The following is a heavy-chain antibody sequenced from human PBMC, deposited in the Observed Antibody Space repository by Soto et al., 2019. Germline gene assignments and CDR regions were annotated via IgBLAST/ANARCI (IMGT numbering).Heavy chain of an antibody. Sequence: GGSLRLSCAASGFTFSSYGMHWVRQAPGKGLEWVAVISYDGSNKYYADSVKGRFTISRDNSKNTLYLQMNSLRAEDTAVYYCAKDNSVSITIFGVPYGMDVWGQGTTVTVSS. CDR3: AKDNSVSITIFGVPYGMDV. CDR2: ISYDGSNK. CDR1: GFTFSSYG. J-gene: IGHJ6*02. V-gene: IGHV3-30*18. D-gene: IGHD3-3*01.